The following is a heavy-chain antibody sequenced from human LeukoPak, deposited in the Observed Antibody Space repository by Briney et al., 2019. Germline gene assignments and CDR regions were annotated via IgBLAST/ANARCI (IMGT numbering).Heavy chain of an antibody. Sequence: GGSLRLSCAASGFTFSSYDMHWVSQAPGKGLEWVAVISYDGSNKYYADSVKGRFTISRDNSKNTLYLQINSLRAEDTAVYYCAKDTTYTTPFNAFDIWGQGTMVTVSS. CDR1: GFTFSSYD. D-gene: IGHD1-1*01. V-gene: IGHV3-30*18. J-gene: IGHJ3*02. CDR3: AKDTTYTTPFNAFDI. CDR2: ISYDGSNK.